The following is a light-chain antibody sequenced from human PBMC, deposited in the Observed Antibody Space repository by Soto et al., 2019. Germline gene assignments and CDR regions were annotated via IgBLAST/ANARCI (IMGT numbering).Light chain of an antibody. CDR2: GAS. J-gene: IGKJ4*01. CDR1: QSVGSTY. V-gene: IGKV3-20*01. Sequence: EIVLTQSPDTLSLSPGESATLSCRASQSVGSTYLAWYQLKPGQAPRLLIYGASSRAPGIPDRFSGSGSGTDFTLIITRLEPEDFAVYYCQQYGSSLFGGGTKVDIK. CDR3: QQYGSSL.